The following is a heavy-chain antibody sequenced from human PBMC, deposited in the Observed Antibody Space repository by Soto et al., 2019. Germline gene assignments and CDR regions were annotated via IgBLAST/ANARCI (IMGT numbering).Heavy chain of an antibody. CDR3: ARDFNYYGMDV. J-gene: IGHJ6*02. V-gene: IGHV3-33*01. CDR1: GFTFSSYG. Sequence: QVQLVESGGGVVQPGRSLRLSCAASGFTFSSYGMHWVRQAPGKGLEWVAVIWYDGSNKYYADSVKGRFTISRDNSKNTLYLQMNSLRAEDTAVYYCARDFNYYGMDVWGQGTTVTVSS. CDR2: IWYDGSNK.